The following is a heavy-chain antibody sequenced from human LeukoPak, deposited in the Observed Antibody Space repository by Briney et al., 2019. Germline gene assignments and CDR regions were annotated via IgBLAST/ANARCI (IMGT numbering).Heavy chain of an antibody. D-gene: IGHD6-19*01. Sequence: GGSLRLSCAASGFTFSSYSMNWVRQAPGKGLEWVSYISSSSTIYYADSVKGRFTISRDNAKNSLYLQMNSLRAEDTAVYYCARGGSSGYYWGQGTLVTVSS. CDR2: ISSSSTI. CDR3: ARGGSSGYY. V-gene: IGHV3-48*04. J-gene: IGHJ4*02. CDR1: GFTFSSYS.